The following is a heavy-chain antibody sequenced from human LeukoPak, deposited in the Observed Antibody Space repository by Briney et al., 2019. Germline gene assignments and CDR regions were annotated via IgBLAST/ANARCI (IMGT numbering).Heavy chain of an antibody. CDR1: GFTFSNAW. V-gene: IGHV3-15*01. Sequence: GESLRLSCVGSGFTFSNAWMNWVRQAPGKGLEWVGRIKSKPDGGTIDYAAPVKGRIMISRDDSKNTVYLQMNSLKIGDTAVYYCATGAALDIWGQGTMVTVSP. J-gene: IGHJ3*02. CDR2: IKSKPDGGTI. CDR3: ATGAALDI.